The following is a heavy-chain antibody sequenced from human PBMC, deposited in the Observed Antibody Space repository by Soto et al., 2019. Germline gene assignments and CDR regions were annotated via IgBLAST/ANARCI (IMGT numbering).Heavy chain of an antibody. Sequence: QVQLVQSGAEVKKPGSSVKVSCKASGGTFSSYTISWVRQAPGQGLEWMGRIIPILGIANYAQKFQGRVTITADKSTSTAYMERSSRRSEDTAVYYCARDVIAAAGTGWFDPWGQGTLVTVSS. V-gene: IGHV1-69*08. J-gene: IGHJ5*02. CDR3: ARDVIAAAGTGWFDP. CDR2: IIPILGIA. CDR1: GGTFSSYT. D-gene: IGHD6-13*01.